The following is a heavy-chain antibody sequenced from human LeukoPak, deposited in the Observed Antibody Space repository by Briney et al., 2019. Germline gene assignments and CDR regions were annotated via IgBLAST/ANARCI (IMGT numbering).Heavy chain of an antibody. Sequence: PGGSLRLSCAASGFTFDDYAMHWVRQAPGKGLESVSLISGEGGNTYYADSVKGRFTISRDNSKNSLHLQRNSLRTEDTALYYCAKDHPLVEPGSGAAAGTAPGYWGQGTLVTVSS. J-gene: IGHJ4*02. CDR2: ISGEGGNT. CDR3: AKDHPLVEPGSGAAAGTAPGY. D-gene: IGHD6-13*01. V-gene: IGHV3-43*02. CDR1: GFTFDDYA.